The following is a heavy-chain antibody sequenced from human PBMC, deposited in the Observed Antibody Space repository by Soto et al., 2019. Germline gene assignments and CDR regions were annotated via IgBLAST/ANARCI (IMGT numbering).Heavy chain of an antibody. V-gene: IGHV4-30-4*01. J-gene: IGHJ4*02. CDR2: INYSGAA. D-gene: IGHD3-10*01. CDR1: GGSISSETYY. CDR3: VGTLRGVISGVDS. Sequence: QVQLQESGPGLVNPSETLSLTCHVSGGSISSETYYWNWIRQPPGKALEWIGYINYSGAAFYNPSLKSRVTMSIDTSDKKFFLKLRSVTVADTATYYCVGTLRGVISGVDSWGLGTMVTVSS.